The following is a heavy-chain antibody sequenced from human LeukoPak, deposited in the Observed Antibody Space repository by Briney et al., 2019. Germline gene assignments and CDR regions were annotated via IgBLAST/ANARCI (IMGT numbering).Heavy chain of an antibody. D-gene: IGHD3-22*01. J-gene: IGHJ4*02. CDR2: IYTSGST. CDR1: GDSISSGNYY. V-gene: IGHV4-61*02. Sequence: SETLSLTCAVSGDSISSGNYYWSWIRQPAGKGLEWIGRIYTSGSTDYNPSLKSRVTMSIDTSKNQFSLKLSSVTAADTAVYYCARAGDSSGYEYYFDYWGQGTLVTVSS. CDR3: ARAGDSSGYEYYFDY.